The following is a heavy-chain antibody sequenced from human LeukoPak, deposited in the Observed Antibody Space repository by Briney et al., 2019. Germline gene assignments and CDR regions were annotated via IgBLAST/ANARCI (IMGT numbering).Heavy chain of an antibody. CDR3: ARDGVAAALRY. V-gene: IGHV1-69*05. D-gene: IGHD2-15*01. CDR2: IIPIFGTA. J-gene: IGHJ4*02. Sequence: ASVKVSCKASGGTFSSYAISWVRQAPGQGLEWMGRIIPIFGTANYAQKFQGRVTITTDESTSTAYMGLSSLRSEDTAVYYCARDGVAAALRYWGQGTLVTVSS. CDR1: GGTFSSYA.